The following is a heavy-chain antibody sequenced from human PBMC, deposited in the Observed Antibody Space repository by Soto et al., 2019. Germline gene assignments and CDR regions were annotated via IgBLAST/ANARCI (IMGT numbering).Heavy chain of an antibody. Sequence: VQLVQSGADVKKPGASVKVSCKTSGYTFSGYFMHWLRQAPGQGLEWMGWMNPNSGGTDYAQNFQGRVSMTWDTSISTAYMELSRLRSDDKAIYYCARGYYSRSWRVFDYWGQGTLVTVSS. CDR3: ARGYYSRSWRVFDY. D-gene: IGHD6-13*01. CDR2: MNPNSGGT. CDR1: GYTFSGYF. V-gene: IGHV1-2*02. J-gene: IGHJ4*02.